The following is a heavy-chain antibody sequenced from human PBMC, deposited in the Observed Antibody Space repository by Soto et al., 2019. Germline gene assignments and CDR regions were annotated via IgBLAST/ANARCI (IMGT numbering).Heavy chain of an antibody. Sequence: GGSPRLSCAASGFTFSSYAMHWVRQAPGKGLEWVAVISYDGSNKYYADSVKGRFTISRDNSKNTLYLQMNSLRAEDTAVYYCASEGPYYDFWSGPYYGMDVWGQGTTVTVSS. J-gene: IGHJ6*02. CDR1: GFTFSSYA. D-gene: IGHD3-3*01. CDR2: ISYDGSNK. CDR3: ASEGPYYDFWSGPYYGMDV. V-gene: IGHV3-30-3*01.